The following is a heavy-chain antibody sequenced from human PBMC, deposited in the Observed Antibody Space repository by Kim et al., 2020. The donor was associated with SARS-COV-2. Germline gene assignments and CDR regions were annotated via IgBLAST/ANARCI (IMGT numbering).Heavy chain of an antibody. Sequence: SETLSLTCTVSGGSISSSSYYWGWIRQPPGNGLEWIGSIYYSGSTYYNPSLKSRVTISVDTSKNQFSLKLSSVTAADTAVYYCARRGGGKFDYWGQGTLVTVSS. D-gene: IGHD3-16*01. CDR2: IYYSGST. V-gene: IGHV4-39*01. CDR1: GGSISSSSYY. CDR3: ARRGGGKFDY. J-gene: IGHJ4*02.